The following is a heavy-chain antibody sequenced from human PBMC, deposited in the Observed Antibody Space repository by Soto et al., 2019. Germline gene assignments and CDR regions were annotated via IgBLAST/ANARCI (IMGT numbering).Heavy chain of an antibody. CDR2: ISYDGTDK. Sequence: QVQLVESGGGVVQPGRSLRLSCAASGFTFSNYAMYWVRQAPAKGLEWVAAISYDGTDKSYADSVKGRFTISRDNSKNTLHLQIDSLRGEDMAVYYWGRRIEMAGPYGDVDIWGQGKMVTVSS. V-gene: IGHV3-30*03. D-gene: IGHD6-19*01. CDR3: GRRIEMAGPYGDVDI. J-gene: IGHJ3*02. CDR1: GFTFSNYA.